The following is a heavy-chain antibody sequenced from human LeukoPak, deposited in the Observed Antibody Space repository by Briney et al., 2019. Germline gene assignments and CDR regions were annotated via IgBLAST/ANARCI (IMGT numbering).Heavy chain of an antibody. J-gene: IGHJ4*02. V-gene: IGHV3-48*02. CDR2: ISYSSSTI. Sequence: GGSLRLSCAASGFTFSSYSMNWVRQAPGKGLEWVSYISYSSSTIYYADSVKGRFTISRDNAKNSLYLQMNSLKDEDTAVYYCARDERAGSGWYFVYWGQGTLVTVSS. CDR3: ARDERAGSGWYFVY. D-gene: IGHD6-19*01. CDR1: GFTFSSYS.